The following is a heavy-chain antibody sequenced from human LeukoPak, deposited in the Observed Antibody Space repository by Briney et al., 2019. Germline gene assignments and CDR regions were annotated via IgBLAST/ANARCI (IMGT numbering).Heavy chain of an antibody. CDR2: IYYSGST. Sequence: SETLSLTCTVSGGSITNYYWGWIRQPPGKGLEWIGSIYYSGSTYYNPSLKSRVTISVDTSKNQFSLKLSSVTAADTAVYYCASRPYYWGQGTLVTVSS. CDR3: ASRPYY. V-gene: IGHV4-39*07. CDR1: GGSITNYY. J-gene: IGHJ4*02.